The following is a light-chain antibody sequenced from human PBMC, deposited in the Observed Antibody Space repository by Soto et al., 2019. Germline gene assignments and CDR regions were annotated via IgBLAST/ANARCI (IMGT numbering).Light chain of an antibody. CDR3: LLSYAGRRGLRVL. CDR2: DTD. J-gene: IGLJ2*01. Sequence: QAVVTQEPSVTVSPGGTVTLTCGSSTGSVTTTHYPYWFQQKPGQAPTTLIYDTDNRKSWTPARFSGSLLGGLAALTLSGARPEDEADYYCLLSYAGRRGLRVLFGGGTKLTVL. CDR1: TGSVTTTHY. V-gene: IGLV7-46*01.